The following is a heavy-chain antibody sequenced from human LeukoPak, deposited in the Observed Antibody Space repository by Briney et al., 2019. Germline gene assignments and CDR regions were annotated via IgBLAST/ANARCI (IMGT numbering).Heavy chain of an antibody. V-gene: IGHV7-4-1*02. CDR2: INTNTGNP. D-gene: IGHD5-18*01. CDR3: AREGTAMGSSYYYYGMDV. CDR1: GYTFTSYG. J-gene: IGHJ6*02. Sequence: ASVKVSCKASGYTFTSYGISWVRQAPGQGLEWMGWINTNTGNPTYAQGFTGRFVFSLDTSVSTAYLQISSLKAEDTAVYYCAREGTAMGSSYYYYGMDVWGQGTTVTVSS.